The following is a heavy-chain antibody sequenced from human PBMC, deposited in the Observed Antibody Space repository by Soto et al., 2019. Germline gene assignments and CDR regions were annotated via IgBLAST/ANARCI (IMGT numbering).Heavy chain of an antibody. CDR2: IWYDGSNK. J-gene: IGHJ4*02. CDR1: GFTFSSYG. D-gene: IGHD3-10*01. CDR3: ARGSGITMVRGVITN. V-gene: IGHV3-33*01. Sequence: QVQLVESGGGVVQPGRSLRLSCAASGFTFSSYGMHWVRQAPGKGLEWVAVIWYDGSNKYYADSVKGRFTISRDNSKNTLYLQMNSLRAEDTAVYYCARGSGITMVRGVITNWGQGTPVTVSS.